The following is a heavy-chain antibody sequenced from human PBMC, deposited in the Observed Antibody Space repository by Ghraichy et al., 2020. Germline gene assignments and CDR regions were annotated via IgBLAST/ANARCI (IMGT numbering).Heavy chain of an antibody. J-gene: IGHJ3*02. D-gene: IGHD5-12*01. CDR2: VSASGGTT. CDR1: GFTFSSYA. V-gene: IGHV3-23*01. CDR3: AKDLLGPGSPEYSGSANRVAFDI. Sequence: GGSLRLSCAASGFTFSSYAMSWVRQAPGKGLEWVSGVSASGGTTYYTDSVRGRFTISRDNSKSTLYLQMHSLRAEDTAVYYCAKDLLGPGSPEYSGSANRVAFDIWGQGTMVTVSS.